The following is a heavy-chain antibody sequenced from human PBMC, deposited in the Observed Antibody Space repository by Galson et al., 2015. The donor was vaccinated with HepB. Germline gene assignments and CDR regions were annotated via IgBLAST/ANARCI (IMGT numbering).Heavy chain of an antibody. V-gene: IGHV3-33*01. D-gene: IGHD5-18*01. CDR3: ARTAPRNTAYAY. Sequence: SLRLSCAASGFTFSSYGMHWVRQAPGKGLEWVAVIWYDGSNKYYADSVKGRFTISRDNSKNTLYLQMNSLRAEDTAVYYCARTAPRNTAYAYWGQGTLVTVSS. CDR2: IWYDGSNK. J-gene: IGHJ4*02. CDR1: GFTFSSYG.